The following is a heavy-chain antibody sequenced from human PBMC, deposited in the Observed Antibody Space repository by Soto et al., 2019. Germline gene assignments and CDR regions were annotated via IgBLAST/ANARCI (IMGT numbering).Heavy chain of an antibody. V-gene: IGHV3-7*05. Sequence: GGSLRLSCAASGFTFSSYWMSWVRQAPGKGLEWVANIKQDGSEKYYVDSVKGRFTISRDNAKNSLYLQMNSLRAEDTAVYYCARAPDPYCSGGSCYSGPYYYYGMDVWGQGTTVTVSS. CDR1: GFTFSSYW. CDR2: IKQDGSEK. CDR3: ARAPDPYCSGGSCYSGPYYYYGMDV. J-gene: IGHJ6*02. D-gene: IGHD2-15*01.